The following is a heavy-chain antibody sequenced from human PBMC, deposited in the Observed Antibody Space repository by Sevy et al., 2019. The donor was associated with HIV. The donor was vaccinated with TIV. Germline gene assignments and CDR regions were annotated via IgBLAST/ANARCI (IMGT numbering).Heavy chain of an antibody. CDR3: TRDLGSGPASFFDY. V-gene: IGHV1-18*04. Sequence: ASVKVSCKASGYTFTSFGISWVRQAPGQGPEWMAWISAYNGHTNYAQKFQGRVTMTQDISTSTVYMELRSLRSDDTAIYYGTRDLGSGPASFFDYWGQGTLVTVSS. CDR1: GYTFTSFG. CDR2: ISAYNGHT. J-gene: IGHJ4*02. D-gene: IGHD2-15*01.